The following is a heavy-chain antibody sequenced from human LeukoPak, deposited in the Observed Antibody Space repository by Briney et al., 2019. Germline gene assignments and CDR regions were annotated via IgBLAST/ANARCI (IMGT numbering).Heavy chain of an antibody. CDR3: ARDVGAVAGLGFDY. CDR2: IYTSGST. Sequence: SGTLSLTCTVSGGSISSYYWSWIRQPAGKGLEWIGRIYTSGSTNYNPSLKSRVTMSVDTSKNQFTLKLSSVTAADTAVNYCARDVGAVAGLGFDYWGQGTLVTVSS. CDR1: GGSISSYY. D-gene: IGHD6-19*01. J-gene: IGHJ4*02. V-gene: IGHV4-4*07.